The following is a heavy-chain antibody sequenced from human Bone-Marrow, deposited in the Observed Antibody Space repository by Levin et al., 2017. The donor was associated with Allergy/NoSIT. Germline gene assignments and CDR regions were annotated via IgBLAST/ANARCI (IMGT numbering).Heavy chain of an antibody. D-gene: IGHD3-3*01. V-gene: IGHV3-30-3*01. CDR1: GVTFNNHT. CDR3: ARVRRGDFWSGYYGYYYYYGTDV. Sequence: PGGSLRLSCAASGVTFNNHTLHWVRQAPGKGLEWVALISSDGSSKYYADSVKGRFTISRDNSKNTLYLEMSSLRAEDTAVYYCARVRRGDFWSGYYGYYYYYGTDVWGQGTTVTVSS. J-gene: IGHJ6*02. CDR2: ISSDGSSK.